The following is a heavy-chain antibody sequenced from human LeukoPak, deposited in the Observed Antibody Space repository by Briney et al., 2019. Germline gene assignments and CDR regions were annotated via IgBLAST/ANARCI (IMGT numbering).Heavy chain of an antibody. CDR2: TNPNSGGT. CDR3: ARDGVDDSSGYYHFDY. V-gene: IGHV1-2*04. Sequence: ASVRVSCKASGYTFTGYYMHWVRQAPGQGLEWMGWTNPNSGGTNYAQKFQGWATMTRDTSISTAYMELSRLRSDDTAVYYCARDGVDDSSGYYHFDYWGQGTLVTVSS. CDR1: GYTFTGYY. D-gene: IGHD3-22*01. J-gene: IGHJ4*02.